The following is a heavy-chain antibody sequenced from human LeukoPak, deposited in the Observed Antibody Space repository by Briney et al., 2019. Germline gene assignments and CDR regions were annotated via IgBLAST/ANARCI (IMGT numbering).Heavy chain of an antibody. CDR1: GYTFTNYY. D-gene: IGHD2-2*01. CDR3: ARALYHTFDY. Sequence: TSVKVSCRASGYTFTNYYIPWVRQAPGPGLEWMGCISANNNNTDNVQKLQGRVTMTTDTSTSTAYMELRSLRSDDTAVYYCARALYHTFDYWGQGTLVTVSS. CDR2: ISANNNNT. J-gene: IGHJ4*02. V-gene: IGHV1-18*04.